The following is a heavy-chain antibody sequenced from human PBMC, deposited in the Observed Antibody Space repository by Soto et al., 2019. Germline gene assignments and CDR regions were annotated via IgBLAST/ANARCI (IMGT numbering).Heavy chain of an antibody. J-gene: IGHJ4*02. D-gene: IGHD3-3*01. CDR2: IIPIFGTA. CDR1: GGTFRSDI. Sequence: GAGVHVSCMTSGGTFRSDIITWVRQAPGQRLEWMGGIIPIFGTANYAQKFQGRVTITADESTSTAYMELSSLRSEDTAVYYCASLKYYDFWSGYPEGNDYWGQGTLVTVSS. V-gene: IGHV1-69*13. CDR3: ASLKYYDFWSGYPEGNDY.